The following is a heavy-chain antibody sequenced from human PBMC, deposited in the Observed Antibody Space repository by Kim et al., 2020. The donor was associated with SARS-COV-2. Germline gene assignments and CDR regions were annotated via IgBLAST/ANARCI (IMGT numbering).Heavy chain of an antibody. CDR2: IYYSGST. V-gene: IGHV4-30-4*01. Sequence: SETLSLTCTVSGGSISSGDYYWSWIRQLPGKGLEWIGYIYYSGSTYYNPSLKSRVTISVDTSKNQFSLKLSSVTAADTAVYYCARDTRSGSYNYYYYGMDVWGQGTTVTVYS. J-gene: IGHJ6*02. CDR1: GGSISSGDYY. CDR3: ARDTRSGSYNYYYYGMDV. D-gene: IGHD3-10*01.